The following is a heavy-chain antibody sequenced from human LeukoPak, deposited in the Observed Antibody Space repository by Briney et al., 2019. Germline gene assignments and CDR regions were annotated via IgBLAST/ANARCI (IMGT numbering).Heavy chain of an antibody. J-gene: IGHJ4*02. D-gene: IGHD3-22*01. V-gene: IGHV3-7*01. CDR1: GFTFSSYW. Sequence: GGSLRLSCAASGFTFSSYWMSWVRQAPGKGLEWVANIKQDGSEKYYVDSVKGRFTISRDNAKNSLYLQMNSLRAEDTAVYYCARGPYYDSSGYSPSPYYFDYWGQGTLVTVS. CDR2: IKQDGSEK. CDR3: ARGPYYDSSGYSPSPYYFDY.